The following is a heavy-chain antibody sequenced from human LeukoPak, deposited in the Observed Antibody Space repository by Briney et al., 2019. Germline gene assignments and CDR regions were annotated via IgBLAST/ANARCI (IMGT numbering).Heavy chain of an antibody. CDR3: AKGEGWESYYYDSSGSSFDY. D-gene: IGHD3-22*01. V-gene: IGHV3-23*01. CDR1: GFTFSNSA. Sequence: GGSLRLSCAASGFTFSNSAMSWVRQAPGKGLEWVSTLSGSGITTYYADSVKGRFTISRDNSKNTLYLQMNSLRAEDTAVYYCAKGEGWESYYYDSSGSSFDYWGQGTLVTVSS. J-gene: IGHJ4*02. CDR2: LSGSGITT.